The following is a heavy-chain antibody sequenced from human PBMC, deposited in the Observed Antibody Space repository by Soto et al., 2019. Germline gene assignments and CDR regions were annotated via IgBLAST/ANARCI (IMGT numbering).Heavy chain of an antibody. Sequence: ASVKVSCKASGYTFTSYDINWVRQATGQGLEWMGWMNPNSGNTGYAQKFQGRVTMTRNTSISTAYMELSSLRSEDTAVYYCAIGSRYCSSTSCYDAFDIWGQGTVVTVSS. D-gene: IGHD2-2*01. CDR3: AIGSRYCSSTSCYDAFDI. CDR2: MNPNSGNT. CDR1: GYTFTSYD. V-gene: IGHV1-8*01. J-gene: IGHJ3*02.